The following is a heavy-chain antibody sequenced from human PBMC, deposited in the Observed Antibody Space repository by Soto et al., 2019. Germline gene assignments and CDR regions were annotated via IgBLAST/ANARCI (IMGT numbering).Heavy chain of an antibody. Sequence: GGSLSLSCAASGFTFSSYCMSWVRQAPGKGLEWVANIKQDGSEKYYVDSVKGRFTISRDNAKNSLYLQMNSLRAEDTAVYYCARVIGGSDYWGQGTLVTVSS. CDR2: IKQDGSEK. D-gene: IGHD3-10*01. J-gene: IGHJ4*02. V-gene: IGHV3-7*03. CDR3: ARVIGGSDY. CDR1: GFTFSSYC.